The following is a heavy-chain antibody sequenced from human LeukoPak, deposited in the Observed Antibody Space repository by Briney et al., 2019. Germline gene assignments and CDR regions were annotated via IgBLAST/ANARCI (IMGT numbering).Heavy chain of an antibody. J-gene: IGHJ6*03. CDR1: GFTFSSYE. CDR2: ISSSGSTI. V-gene: IGHV3-48*03. CDR3: ARVGSSYYYYMDV. D-gene: IGHD3-16*01. Sequence: GGSLRLSCAASGFTFSSYEMNWVRQAPGKGLEWVSYISSSGSTIYYADSVKGRFTISRDNAKNSLYLQMNSLRAEDTAVYYCARVGSSYYYYMDVWGKGTTVTVSS.